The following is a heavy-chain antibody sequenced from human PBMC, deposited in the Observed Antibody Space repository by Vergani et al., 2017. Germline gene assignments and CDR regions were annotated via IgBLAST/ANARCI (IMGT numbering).Heavy chain of an antibody. V-gene: IGHV3-23*01. CDR1: GFTFSTYA. CDR2: ISSDGGST. D-gene: IGHD3-22*01. Sequence: EVQLLESGGGLVQPGGSLRLSCAASGFTFSTYAMTWVRQAPGKGLEWVSTISSDGGSTYYADSVKGRFIIARDKSKNTLSLQMNSLTAEDTAIYYCAGPQGTSAYYYGGFDYWGQGILVTVSS. J-gene: IGHJ4*02. CDR3: AGPQGTSAYYYGGFDY.